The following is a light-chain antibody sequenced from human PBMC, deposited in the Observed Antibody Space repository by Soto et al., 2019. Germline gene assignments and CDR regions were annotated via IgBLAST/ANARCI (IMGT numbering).Light chain of an antibody. Sequence: ESVMTQSPLSLSVTPGEPASISCRSSHSLLHSNGYNYLDWYLQQPVQSPQLLIYLGSFRAAGVPDRFSGSGLGTDFTLKISRVEAADVGVYYCKQALPTPSFGGGTKVEIK. CDR3: KQALPTPS. V-gene: IGKV2-28*01. CDR1: HSLLHSNGYNY. J-gene: IGKJ4*02. CDR2: LGS.